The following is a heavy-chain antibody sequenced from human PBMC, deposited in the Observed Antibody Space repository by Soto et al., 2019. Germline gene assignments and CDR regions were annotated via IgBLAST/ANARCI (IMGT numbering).Heavy chain of an antibody. CDR3: VRSGYYFPMGYYYYYYGMDV. CDR2: TYYRSKWYN. V-gene: IGHV6-1*01. CDR1: GDSVSSNSAA. J-gene: IGHJ6*02. Sequence: SQTLSLTCAISGDSVSSNSAAWNWIRQSPSRGLEWLGRTYYRSKWYNDYAVSVKSRITINPDTSKNQFSLQLNSVTPEDTAVYYCVRSGYYFPMGYYYYYYGMDVWGQGTTVTVSS. D-gene: IGHD3-22*01.